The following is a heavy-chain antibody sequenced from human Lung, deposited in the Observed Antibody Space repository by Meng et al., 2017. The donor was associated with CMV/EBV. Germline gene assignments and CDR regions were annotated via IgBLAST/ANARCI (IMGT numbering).Heavy chain of an antibody. CDR1: GFTFNIFA. CDR2: VSPDGRDK. D-gene: IGHD3-3*02. Sequence: LSCAASGFTFNIFAIHWVRQTPGKGLEWVGYVSPDGRDKYFAGSVTGRFTMSRDNSENTVYLQMNSLRTEDTGIYYCAREAFLDDFDIWGQGTMVTVSS. J-gene: IGHJ3*02. V-gene: IGHV3-30*04. CDR3: AREAFLDDFDI.